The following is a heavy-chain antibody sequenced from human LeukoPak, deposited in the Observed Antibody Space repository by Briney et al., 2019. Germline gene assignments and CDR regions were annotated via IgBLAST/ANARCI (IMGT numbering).Heavy chain of an antibody. D-gene: IGHD3-3*01. J-gene: IGHJ6*03. CDR1: GLTVSNNY. CDR3: ARSGFWDGYSYYYMDV. V-gene: IGHV3-53*01. CDR2: IYTSGHT. Sequence: GGSLRLSCAASGLTVSNNYMSWVRQAPGKGLEWVSGIYTSGHTVYADSVKGRFIISKDNSNNTLYLQMNSLRAADTAIYYCARSGFWDGYSYYYMDVWGKGTTVTVSS.